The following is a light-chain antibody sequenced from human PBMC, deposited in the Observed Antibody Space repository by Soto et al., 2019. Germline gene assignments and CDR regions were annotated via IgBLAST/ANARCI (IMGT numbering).Light chain of an antibody. J-gene: IGLJ1*01. CDR3: LLSYNGPYV. CDR2: DTT. V-gene: IGLV7-46*01. CDR1: TGAVTNGHY. Sequence: QAVVTQEPSLTVSPGGTVTLTCGSSTGAVTNGHYPYWFQQKPGQAPRTLIYDTTNGHSWTPARFSGSLLGGKAALTLSGVQPEDEAEYYCLLSYNGPYVFGTGTKVTVL.